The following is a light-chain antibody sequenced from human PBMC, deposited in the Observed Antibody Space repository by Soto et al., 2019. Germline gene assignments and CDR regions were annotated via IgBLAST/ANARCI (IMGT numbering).Light chain of an antibody. CDR1: SSNIGRYNS. Sequence: QSVLTQPRSVSGSPGQSVTISCTGTSSNIGRYNSVSWYQQHPGKAPKVMIYDVSERPSGVPDRFSGSKSGNTASLTISGLQAEDEADYYCSSYAGSYSYVFGSGTKLTVL. V-gene: IGLV2-11*01. J-gene: IGLJ1*01. CDR3: SSYAGSYSYV. CDR2: DVS.